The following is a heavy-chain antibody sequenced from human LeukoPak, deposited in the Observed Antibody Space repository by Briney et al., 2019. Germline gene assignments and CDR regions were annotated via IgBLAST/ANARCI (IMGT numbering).Heavy chain of an antibody. Sequence: GGSLRLSCAASGFTFSRYAMSWVRQSPGKGLEWVSAVSDTGGAAFYADSVKGRFTISRDNSKNTLYLQMNSLRAEDTAVYYCAKDLDIVVVPAAHGYWGQGTLVTVSS. V-gene: IGHV3-23*01. CDR3: AKDLDIVVVPAAHGY. CDR1: GFTFSRYA. CDR2: VSDTGGAA. D-gene: IGHD2-2*03. J-gene: IGHJ4*02.